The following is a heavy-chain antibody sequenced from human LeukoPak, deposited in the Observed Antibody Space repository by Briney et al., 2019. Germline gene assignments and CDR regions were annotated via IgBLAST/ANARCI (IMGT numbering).Heavy chain of an antibody. CDR2: IYYSGST. V-gene: IGHV4-39*01. J-gene: IGHJ4*02. D-gene: IGHD3-10*01. CDR1: GGSISSSSYY. CDR3: ARHGLNVLLWFGELLPYFDY. Sequence: SETLSLTCTVSGGSISSSSYYWGWIRQPPGKGLEWIGSIYYSGSTYYNPSLKSRVTVSVDTSKNQFSLKLSSVTAADTAVYYCARHGLNVLLWFGELLPYFDYWGQGTLVTVSS.